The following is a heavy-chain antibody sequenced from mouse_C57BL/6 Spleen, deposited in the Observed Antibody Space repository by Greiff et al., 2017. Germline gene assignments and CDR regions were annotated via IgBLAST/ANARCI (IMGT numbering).Heavy chain of an antibody. Sequence: EVKLMESGGGLVKPGGSLKLSCAASGFTFSDYGMHWVRQAPEKGLEWVAYISSGSSTIYYADTVKGRFTISRDNAKNTLFLQMTSLRSEDTAMYYCARPRGGSAWFAYWGQGTLVTVSA. CDR3: ARPRGGSAWFAY. CDR1: GFTFSDYG. D-gene: IGHD3-1*01. J-gene: IGHJ3*01. CDR2: ISSGSSTI. V-gene: IGHV5-17*01.